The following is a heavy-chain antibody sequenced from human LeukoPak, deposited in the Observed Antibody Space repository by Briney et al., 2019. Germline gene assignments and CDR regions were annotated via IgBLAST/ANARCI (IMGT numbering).Heavy chain of an antibody. CDR2: MFPGDSDT. V-gene: IGHV5-51*01. J-gene: IGHJ4*02. Sequence: GESLKISCKSSGYSLATYWIGWVRQMPGKGLEWMGIMFPGDSDTRYSPSFQGQVTISADKSISTAYLQWSSLKASDSAIYYCARNFEYCGGDCYDYWGQGTLVTVSS. D-gene: IGHD2-21*02. CDR3: ARNFEYCGGDCYDY. CDR1: GYSLATYW.